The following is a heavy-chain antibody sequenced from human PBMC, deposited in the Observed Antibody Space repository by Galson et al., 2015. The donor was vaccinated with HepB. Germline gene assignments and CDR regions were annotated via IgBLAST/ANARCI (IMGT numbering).Heavy chain of an antibody. Sequence: SVKVSCKASGYTFTGYYMHWVRQAPGQGLEWMGRINPNSGGTNYAQKFQGRVTMTRDTSISTAYMELSRLRSDDTAVYYCARDRDSSSWPYRFDYWGQETLVTVSS. CDR1: GYTFTGYY. CDR2: INPNSGGT. CDR3: ARDRDSSSWPYRFDY. J-gene: IGHJ4*02. D-gene: IGHD6-13*01. V-gene: IGHV1-2*06.